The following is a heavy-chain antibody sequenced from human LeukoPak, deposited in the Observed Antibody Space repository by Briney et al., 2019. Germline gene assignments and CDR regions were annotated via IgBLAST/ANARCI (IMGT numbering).Heavy chain of an antibody. Sequence: ASVKVSCKASGYTFTSNYIHWVRQAPGQGLEWMGMIYPRDGSTSYAQKFQGRVTVTRDTSTSTVHMELSGLRSEDTAVYYCARDQEGFDYWGQGALVTVSP. CDR3: ARDQEGFDY. CDR2: IYPRDGST. J-gene: IGHJ4*02. CDR1: GYTFTSNY. V-gene: IGHV1-46*01.